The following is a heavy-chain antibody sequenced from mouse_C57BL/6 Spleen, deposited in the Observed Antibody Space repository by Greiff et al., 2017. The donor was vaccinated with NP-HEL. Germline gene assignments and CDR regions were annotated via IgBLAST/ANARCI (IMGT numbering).Heavy chain of an antibody. Sequence: LVESGAELAKPGASVKLSCKASGYTFTSYWMPWVKQRPGQGLEWIGYINPSSGYTKYNQKFKDKSTLTADKSSSTAYMQLSRLTYEDSAVYYCASFYDGPDYWGQGTTLTVSS. CDR3: ASFYDGPDY. D-gene: IGHD2-3*01. CDR1: GYTFTSYW. V-gene: IGHV1-7*01. J-gene: IGHJ2*01. CDR2: INPSSGYT.